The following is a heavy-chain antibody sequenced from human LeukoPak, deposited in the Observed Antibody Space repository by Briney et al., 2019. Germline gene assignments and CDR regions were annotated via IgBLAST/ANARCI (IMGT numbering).Heavy chain of an antibody. J-gene: IGHJ4*02. CDR1: GGSISSGDYY. V-gene: IGHV4-30-4*01. Sequence: PSETLSLTCTVSGGSISSGDYYWSWIRQPPGKGLEWIGYIYYSGSTYYNPSLKSRVTISVDTSKNQFSLKLSSVTAADTAVYYCARGVVEMATHQQEYWGQGTLVTVSS. CDR3: ARGVVEMATHQQEY. D-gene: IGHD5-24*01. CDR2: IYYSGST.